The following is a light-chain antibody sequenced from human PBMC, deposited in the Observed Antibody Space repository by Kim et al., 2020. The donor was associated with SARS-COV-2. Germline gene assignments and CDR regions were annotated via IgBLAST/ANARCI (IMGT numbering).Light chain of an antibody. CDR2: AAS. J-gene: IGKJ5*01. Sequence: ASVGDRVTITCRASQSISSYLKWYQQKPGKAPKLLIYAASSLQSVVPSRFSGSGSGTDFTLTISRLQPEDFATYYCQQSYSTPITFGQGTRLEIK. CDR3: QQSYSTPIT. V-gene: IGKV1-39*01. CDR1: QSISSY.